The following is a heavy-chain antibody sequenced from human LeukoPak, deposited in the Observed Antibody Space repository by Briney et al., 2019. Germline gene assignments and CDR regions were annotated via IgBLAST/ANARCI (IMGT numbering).Heavy chain of an antibody. CDR3: ARENTMIEAFDI. V-gene: IGHV3-30*14. CDR1: GFTFNTYP. J-gene: IGHJ3*02. Sequence: PGGSLRLSCVASGFTFNTYPMHWVRQAPGKGLEWVAVISYDGTNKYYADSVKGQFTISRDNSKNTLYLQMTSLRAEDTAVYHCARENTMIEAFDIWGQGTMVTVSS. CDR2: ISYDGTNK. D-gene: IGHD3-22*01.